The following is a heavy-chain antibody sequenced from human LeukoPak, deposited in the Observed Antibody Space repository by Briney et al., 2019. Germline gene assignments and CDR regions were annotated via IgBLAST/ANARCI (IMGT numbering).Heavy chain of an antibody. CDR1: GYTFTSYG. Sequence: GASVKVSCKASGYTFTSYGISWVRQAPGQGLEWMGWISGYNGNTNYAQQKLQGRVTMTTDTSTSTAYMELRSLRSDDTAVYYCASLAAAGTRPIYYYYYYMDVWGKGTTVTVSS. V-gene: IGHV1-18*01. J-gene: IGHJ6*03. CDR2: ISGYNGNT. CDR3: ASLAAAGTRPIYYYYYYMDV. D-gene: IGHD6-13*01.